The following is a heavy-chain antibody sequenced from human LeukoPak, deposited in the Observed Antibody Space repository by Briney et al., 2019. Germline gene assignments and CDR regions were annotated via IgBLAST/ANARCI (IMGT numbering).Heavy chain of an antibody. CDR3: ARVAFGSSYWYFDL. CDR1: GYTFTSYA. J-gene: IGHJ2*01. D-gene: IGHD6-13*01. V-gene: IGHV1-3*01. CDR2: INAGNGNT. Sequence: ASVTVSCKASGYTFTSYATHWVRQAPGQRLEWMGWINAGNGNTKYSQKFQGRVTITRDTSASTAYMELSSLRSEDTAVYYCARVAFGSSYWYFDLWGRGTLVTVSS.